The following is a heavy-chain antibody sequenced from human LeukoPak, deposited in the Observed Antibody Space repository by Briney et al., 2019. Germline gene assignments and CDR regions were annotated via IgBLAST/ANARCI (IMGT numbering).Heavy chain of an antibody. CDR2: IYSGGST. D-gene: IGHD6-6*01. V-gene: IGHV3-53*01. J-gene: IGHJ4*02. CDR1: GFTVSSNY. CDR3: AAGRIVYSSPSYFDY. Sequence: GGSLRLSCAASGFTVSSNYMSWVRQAPGKGLEWVSDIYSGGSTYYADSVKGRFTISRDNSKNTLYLQMNSLRAEDTAVYYCAAGRIVYSSPSYFDYWGQGTLVTVSS.